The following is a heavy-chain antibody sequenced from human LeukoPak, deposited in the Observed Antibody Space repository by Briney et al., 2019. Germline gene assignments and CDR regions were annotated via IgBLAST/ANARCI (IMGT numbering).Heavy chain of an antibody. CDR1: GGSISSYY. Sequence: PSETLSLTCTVSGGSISSYYWSWIQQPPGKGLEWIGYIYTSGSTNYNPSLKSRVTISVDTSKNQFSLKLSSVTAADTAVYYCARRIWGDAFDIWGQGTMVTVSS. CDR2: IYTSGST. V-gene: IGHV4-4*09. CDR3: ARRIWGDAFDI. D-gene: IGHD3-16*01. J-gene: IGHJ3*02.